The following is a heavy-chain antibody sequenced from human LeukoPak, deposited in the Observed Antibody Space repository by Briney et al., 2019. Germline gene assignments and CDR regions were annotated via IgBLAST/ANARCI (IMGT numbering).Heavy chain of an antibody. D-gene: IGHD2-2*01. CDR3: ATVLVHGASFDY. J-gene: IGHJ4*02. Sequence: ASVKVSCKVSGYTLTELSMHWVRQAPGKGFGWMGGFDPEDGETIYAQKFQGRVTMTEDTSTDTAYMELSSLRSEDTAVYYCATVLVHGASFDYWGQGTLVTVSS. V-gene: IGHV1-24*01. CDR1: GYTLTELS. CDR2: FDPEDGET.